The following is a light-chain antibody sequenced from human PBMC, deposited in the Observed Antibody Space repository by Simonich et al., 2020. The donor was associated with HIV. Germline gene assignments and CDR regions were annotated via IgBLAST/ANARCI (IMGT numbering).Light chain of an antibody. CDR1: QSVISN. V-gene: IGKV3-15*01. CDR3: QQYNSYQYT. Sequence: EIVMTQSPDTMSVSPGERATLSCRASQSVISNLAWYQQKHGQAPRLLIYGASTRATGIPARFSGSGSGTEFTLTISSLQPDDFATYYCQQYNSYQYTFGQGTKLEIK. CDR2: GAS. J-gene: IGKJ2*01.